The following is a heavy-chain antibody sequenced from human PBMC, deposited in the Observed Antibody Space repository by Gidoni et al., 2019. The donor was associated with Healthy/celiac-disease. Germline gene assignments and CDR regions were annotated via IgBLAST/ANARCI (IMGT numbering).Heavy chain of an antibody. CDR1: GFTFSSYA. J-gene: IGHJ4*02. CDR2: ISGSGGST. V-gene: IGHV3-23*01. D-gene: IGHD6-13*01. CDR3: ATGIHDFRSSSWFIFPGY. Sequence: EVPLFESWGGLVQPGGSLRLSCVASGFTFSSYAMSWVRQAPGKGLEWVSAISGSGGSTYYADSVKGRFTISRDNSKNTLYLQMNSLRAEDTAVYYCATGIHDFRSSSWFIFPGYWGQGTLVTVSS.